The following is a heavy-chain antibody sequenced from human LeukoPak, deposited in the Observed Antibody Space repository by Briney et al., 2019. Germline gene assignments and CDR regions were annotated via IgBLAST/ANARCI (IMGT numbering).Heavy chain of an antibody. V-gene: IGHV3-23*01. CDR1: GFPFSSYA. CDR3: AKDPPWPTYSSG. Sequence: GGPLSLSCAASGFPFSSYAMSWVRQAPGKGLEWVSAISGSGGSTYYADSVKGRFTISRDNSKNTLYLQMNSLRAEDTAVYYCAKDPPWPTYSSGWGQGTLVTVSS. CDR2: ISGSGGST. J-gene: IGHJ4*02. D-gene: IGHD6-19*01.